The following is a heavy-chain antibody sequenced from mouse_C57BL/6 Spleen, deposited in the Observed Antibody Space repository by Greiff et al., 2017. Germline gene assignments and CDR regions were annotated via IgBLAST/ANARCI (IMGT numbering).Heavy chain of an antibody. Sequence: DVKLVESGGGLVQPGGSLKLSCAASGFTFSDYYMYWVRQTPEKRLEWVAYISNGGGSTYYPDTVKGRFTISRDNAKNTLYLQMSRLKSEDTAMYYCARHGGTGWYFDVWGTGTTVTVSS. V-gene: IGHV5-12*01. CDR3: ARHGGTGWYFDV. CDR1: GFTFSDYY. CDR2: ISNGGGST. D-gene: IGHD3-3*01. J-gene: IGHJ1*03.